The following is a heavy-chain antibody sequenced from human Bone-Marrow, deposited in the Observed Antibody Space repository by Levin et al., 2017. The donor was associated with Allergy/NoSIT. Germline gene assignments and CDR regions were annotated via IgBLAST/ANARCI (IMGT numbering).Heavy chain of an antibody. J-gene: IGHJ4*02. CDR1: GFSFSSYA. CDR3: ARGGIAVAGMDY. CDR2: IWFDGINE. V-gene: IGHV3-33*01. D-gene: IGHD6-19*01. Sequence: GGSLRLSCVASGFSFSSYAMHWVRQAPGKGLEWVAIIWFDGINEDYADSVTGRFTISRDNSKNTLYLQMNSLRVEDTAVYYCARGGIAVAGMDYWGQGTLVTVSS.